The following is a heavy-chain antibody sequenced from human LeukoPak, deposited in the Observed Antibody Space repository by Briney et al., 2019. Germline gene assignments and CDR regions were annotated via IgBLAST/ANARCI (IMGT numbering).Heavy chain of an antibody. J-gene: IGHJ5*02. V-gene: IGHV4-34*01. CDR2: INHSGST. Sequence: KPSETLSLTCAVYGGSFSGYYWSRIRQPPGKGLEWIGEINHSGSTNYNPSLKSRVTISVDTSKNQFSLKLSSVTAADTAVYYCARAGRITIFGVVIRFDPWGQGTLVTVSS. CDR1: GGSFSGYY. CDR3: ARAGRITIFGVVIRFDP. D-gene: IGHD3-3*01.